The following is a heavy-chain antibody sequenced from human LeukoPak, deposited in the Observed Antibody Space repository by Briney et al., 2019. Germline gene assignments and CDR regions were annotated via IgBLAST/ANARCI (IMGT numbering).Heavy chain of an antibody. V-gene: IGHV1-69*04. CDR2: IIPILGIA. D-gene: IGHD4-23*01. CDR3: ARVGELRTFDY. Sequence: SVKVSCKASGGAFSSYAISWVRQAPGQGLEWMGRIIPILGIANYAQKFQGRVTITADKSTSTAYMELSSLRSEDTAVYYCARVGELRTFDYWGQGTLVTVSS. CDR1: GGAFSSYA. J-gene: IGHJ4*02.